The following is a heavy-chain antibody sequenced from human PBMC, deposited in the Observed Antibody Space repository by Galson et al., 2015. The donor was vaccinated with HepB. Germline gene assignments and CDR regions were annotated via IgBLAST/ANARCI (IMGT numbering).Heavy chain of an antibody. CDR3: TTVILGSSTVVKDDAFDI. Sequence: QSGAEVKKPGASVKVSCKASGYTFTSYGISWVRQAPGQGLEWMGWISAYNGNTNYAQKFQGRVTMTEDTSTDTAYMELSSLRSEDTAVYYCTTVILGSSTVVKDDAFDIWGQGTMVTVSS. J-gene: IGHJ3*02. CDR2: ISAYNGNT. CDR1: GYTFTSYG. D-gene: IGHD4-23*01. V-gene: IGHV1-18*04.